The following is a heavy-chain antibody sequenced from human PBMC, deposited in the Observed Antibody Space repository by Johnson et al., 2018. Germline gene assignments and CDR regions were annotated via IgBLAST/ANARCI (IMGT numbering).Heavy chain of an antibody. D-gene: IGHD3-16*01. V-gene: IGHV1-69*01. J-gene: IGHJ6*02. CDR2: IVPTFGVA. CDR3: ASRGYSDYGAYYYDGMDV. Sequence: VQLVESGAEVKKPGSSVRVSCKASAGTSSRYAISWVRQAPGQGLEWMGGIVPTFGVANYAQKFQGRVTITADESTRTHYMELSSLRSEDTAVYYCASRGYSDYGAYYYDGMDVWGQGTTVIVS. CDR1: AGTSSRYA.